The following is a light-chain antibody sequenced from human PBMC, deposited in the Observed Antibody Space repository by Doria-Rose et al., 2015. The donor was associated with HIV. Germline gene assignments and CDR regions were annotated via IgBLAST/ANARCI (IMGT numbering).Light chain of an antibody. V-gene: IGKV3-20*01. J-gene: IGKJ1*01. CDR2: DGS. CDR3: HQYGASWT. CDR1: QSFSSTY. Sequence: TQSPGTLSLSPGERATLSCRASQSFSSTYLAWYQQQPGQAPSLLIYDGSTRSSGISDRFSASGSGTDFTLTINRLEPEDFALYYCHQYGASWTCGQGTKVEI.